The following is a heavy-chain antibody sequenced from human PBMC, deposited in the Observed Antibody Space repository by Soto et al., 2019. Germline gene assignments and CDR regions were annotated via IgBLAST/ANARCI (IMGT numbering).Heavy chain of an antibody. J-gene: IGHJ4*02. CDR2: VSAFNGNT. CDR3: ATDLLVVVAATTFDY. CDR1: GYTFTSYS. Sequence: ASVKVSCKASGYTFTSYSVTWVRQAPGQGLQWMGWVSAFNGNTNYAQKFQGRVTMTEDTSTDTAYMELSSLRSEDTAVYYCATDLLVVVAATTFDYWGQGTLVTVSS. D-gene: IGHD2-15*01. V-gene: IGHV1-18*01.